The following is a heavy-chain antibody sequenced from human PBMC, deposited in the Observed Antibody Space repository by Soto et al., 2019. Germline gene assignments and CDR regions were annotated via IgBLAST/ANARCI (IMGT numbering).Heavy chain of an antibody. CDR2: INPNSGGT. J-gene: IGHJ6*02. CDR3: ANLGSSYLYYYGMDV. D-gene: IGHD6-6*01. CDR1: GYTFTGYY. V-gene: IGHV1-2*02. Sequence: GASVKVSCKVSGYTFTGYYMHWVRQAPGQGLEWMGWINPNSGGTNYAQKFQGRVTMTRDTSISTAYMELSRLGSDDTAVYYCANLGSSYLYYYGMDVWGQGTTVTVSS.